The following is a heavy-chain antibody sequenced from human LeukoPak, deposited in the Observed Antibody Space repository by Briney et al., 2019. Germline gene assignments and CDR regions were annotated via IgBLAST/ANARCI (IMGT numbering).Heavy chain of an antibody. CDR1: GYTFTSHY. V-gene: IGHV1-46*01. Sequence: ASVKVSCKGSGYTFTSHYRHWVGQAPGQGREWMELINPRGSSTLYAQNFQGRDTMTRDMSTTTDYMELSSLRSEDTAVYYCARDNSVGDIAWWFDPWGQGTLVTVSS. J-gene: IGHJ5*02. CDR2: INPRGSST. CDR3: ARDNSVGDIAWWFDP. D-gene: IGHD3-16*02.